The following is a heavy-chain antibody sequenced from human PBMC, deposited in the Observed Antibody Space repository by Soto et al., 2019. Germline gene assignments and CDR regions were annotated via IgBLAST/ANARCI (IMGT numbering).Heavy chain of an antibody. D-gene: IGHD5-12*01. Sequence: QVQLQESGPGLVKPSQTLSLTCTVSGGSISRGGYYWSWIRQHPGKGLEWIGYIYYSGGTYYNPSLKSRVTISVDTSENQFSLRLSSVTAADTGVYYCARKDSGYADYMDVWGKGTTVTVSS. V-gene: IGHV4-31*03. CDR3: ARKDSGYADYMDV. J-gene: IGHJ6*03. CDR1: GGSISRGGYY. CDR2: IYYSGGT.